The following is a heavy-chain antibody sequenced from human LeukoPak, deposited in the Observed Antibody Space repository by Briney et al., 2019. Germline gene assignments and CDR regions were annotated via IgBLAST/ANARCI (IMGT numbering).Heavy chain of an antibody. V-gene: IGHV3-21*01. CDR1: GFTFSTYN. CDR2: ISGSSSYI. D-gene: IGHD3-16*02. CDR3: ARDQDYVWGSYRTFDY. Sequence: GGSLRLSCAASGFTFSTYNMNWVRQAPGKGLEWVSSISGSSSYIYYADSVKGRFSISRDNAKNSLYLQMNSLRAEDTAVYYCARDQDYVWGSYRTFDYWGQGTLVTVSS. J-gene: IGHJ4*02.